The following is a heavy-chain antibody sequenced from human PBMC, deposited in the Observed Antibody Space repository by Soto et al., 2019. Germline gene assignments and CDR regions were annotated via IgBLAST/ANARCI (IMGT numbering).Heavy chain of an antibody. CDR2: FDPEDGET. Sequence: ASVKVSCKVSGYTLTELSMHWVRQAPGKGLEWMGGFDPEDGETIYAQKFQGRVTMTEDTSTDTAYMELSSLRSEDTAVYYCATDAYYYDSSGYSFFDYWGQGTLVTVSS. CDR1: GYTLTELS. J-gene: IGHJ4*02. V-gene: IGHV1-24*01. D-gene: IGHD3-22*01. CDR3: ATDAYYYDSSGYSFFDY.